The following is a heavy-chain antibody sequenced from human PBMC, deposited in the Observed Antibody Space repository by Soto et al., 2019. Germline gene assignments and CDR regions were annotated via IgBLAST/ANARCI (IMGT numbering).Heavy chain of an antibody. V-gene: IGHV3-30*03. D-gene: IGHD1-26*01. CDR3: AFSRSGSYFDY. J-gene: IGHJ4*02. CDR1: GFTFSSYG. Sequence: GGSLRLSCAASGFTFSSYGMHWVRRAPGKGLEWVAVISYDGSNKYYADSVKGRFTISRDNSKNTLYLQMDSLRAEDTAVYYCAFSRSGSYFDYWGQGTLVTVSS. CDR2: ISYDGSNK.